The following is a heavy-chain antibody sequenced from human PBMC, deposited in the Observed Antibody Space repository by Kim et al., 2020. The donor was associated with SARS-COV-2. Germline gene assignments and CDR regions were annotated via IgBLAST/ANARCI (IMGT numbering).Heavy chain of an antibody. CDR3: AGGSRYSSGWYGFDY. Sequence: KFQGRVTITADESTSTAYMELSSLRSEDTAVYYCAGGSRYSSGWYGFDYWGQGTLVTVSS. V-gene: IGHV1-69*01. D-gene: IGHD6-19*01. J-gene: IGHJ4*02.